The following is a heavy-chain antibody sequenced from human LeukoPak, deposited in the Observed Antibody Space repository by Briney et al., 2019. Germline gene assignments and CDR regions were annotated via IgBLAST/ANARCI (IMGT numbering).Heavy chain of an antibody. D-gene: IGHD4-23*01. Sequence: SSETLSLTCTVSGGSISSSSYYWGWIRQPPGKGLEWIGSIYYSGSTNYNPSLKSRVTISVDTSKNQFSLKLSSVTAADTAVYYCARDRWAFDIWGQGTMVTVSS. CDR3: ARDRWAFDI. CDR2: IYYSGST. V-gene: IGHV4-39*07. CDR1: GGSISSSSYY. J-gene: IGHJ3*02.